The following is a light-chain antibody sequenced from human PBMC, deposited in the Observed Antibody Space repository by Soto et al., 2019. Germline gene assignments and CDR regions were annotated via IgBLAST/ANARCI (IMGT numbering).Light chain of an antibody. Sequence: EIVLTQSAGTLSWSPGERATLSWGASQSVSSDYFAWFQQKPGQAPRLLIYGASYRATGIPDRFSGSGYGADFNLTISRLETEDFAVYYCQQWGSSPLTFGQGTKVDIK. J-gene: IGKJ1*01. CDR3: QQWGSSPLT. V-gene: IGKV3-20*01. CDR1: QSVSSDY. CDR2: GAS.